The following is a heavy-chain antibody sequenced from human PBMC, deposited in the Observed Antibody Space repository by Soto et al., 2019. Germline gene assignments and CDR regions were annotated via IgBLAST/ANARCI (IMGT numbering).Heavy chain of an antibody. CDR1: AGPFSTSA. CDR2: IMPVFATP. CDR3: ARDKDRQQLGGNYYYILDV. Sequence: QVQLMQSGAEVKKPGSSVKVSCKASAGPFSTSAISWVRQAPGEGLEWVGGIMPVFATPDYAQKFQGRVTISADESTTTAYLELTSLTTDDTAVYYCARDKDRQQLGGNYYYILDVWGQGNAITVSS. V-gene: IGHV1-69*12. J-gene: IGHJ6*02. D-gene: IGHD3-3*02.